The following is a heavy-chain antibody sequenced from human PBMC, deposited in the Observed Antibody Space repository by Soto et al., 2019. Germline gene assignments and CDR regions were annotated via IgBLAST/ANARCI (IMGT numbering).Heavy chain of an antibody. V-gene: IGHV4-34*01. CDR2: INHSGST. Sequence: PSETLSLTCAVYGGSFSGYYWSWIRQPPGKGLEWIGEINHSGSTNYNPSLKSRVTISVDTSKNQFSLKLSSVTAADTAVYYCARGRVYCSSTSCYAFDYWGQGTLVTVSS. CDR1: GGSFSGYY. CDR3: ARGRVYCSSTSCYAFDY. J-gene: IGHJ4*02. D-gene: IGHD2-2*01.